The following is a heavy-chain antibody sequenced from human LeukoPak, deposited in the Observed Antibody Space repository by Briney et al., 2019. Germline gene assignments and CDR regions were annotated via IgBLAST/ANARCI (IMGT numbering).Heavy chain of an antibody. CDR1: GFTFSSYG. Sequence: PGRSLRLSCAASGFTFSSYGMHWVRQAPGKGLEWVAVIWYDGSNKYYADSVKGRFTISRDNAKNSLYLQMNSLRAEDTAVYYCARTDIVVIPYYFDYWGQGTLVTVSS. J-gene: IGHJ4*02. CDR2: IWYDGSNK. CDR3: ARTDIVVIPYYFDY. V-gene: IGHV3-33*01. D-gene: IGHD2-2*01.